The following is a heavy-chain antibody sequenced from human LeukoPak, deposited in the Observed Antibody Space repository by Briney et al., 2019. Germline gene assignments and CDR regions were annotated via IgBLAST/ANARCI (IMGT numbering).Heavy chain of an antibody. J-gene: IGHJ4*02. CDR1: GFTFSSYA. V-gene: IGHV3-30*04. CDR2: ISNDGKNK. CDR3: AKVQAYYYDSSGYYPDFDY. D-gene: IGHD3-22*01. Sequence: GGSLRLPCAASGFTFSSYAMHWVRQAPGKGLEWVAVISNDGKNKYYADSVKGRFTISRDNSKNTLYLQMNSLRAEDTAVYYCAKVQAYYYDSSGYYPDFDYWGQGTLVTVSS.